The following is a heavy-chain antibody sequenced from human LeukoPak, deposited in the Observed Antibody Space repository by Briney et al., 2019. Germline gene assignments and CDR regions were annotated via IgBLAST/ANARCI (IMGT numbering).Heavy chain of an antibody. V-gene: IGHV1-2*04. D-gene: IGHD3-22*01. CDR2: INPNSGGT. Sequence: ASVEVSCKASGYTFTGYYMHWVRQAPGQGLEWMGWINPNSGGTNYAQKFQGWVTMTRDTSISTAYMELSRLRSDDTAVYYCAASRRYYYDSSGVDALDIWGQGTMVTVSS. CDR1: GYTFTGYY. J-gene: IGHJ3*02. CDR3: AASRRYYYDSSGVDALDI.